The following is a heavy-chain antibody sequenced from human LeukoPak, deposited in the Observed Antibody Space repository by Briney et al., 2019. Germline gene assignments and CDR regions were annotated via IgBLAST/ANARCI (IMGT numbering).Heavy chain of an antibody. V-gene: IGHV3-64D*06. CDR2: ISNNGGTT. CDR3: VKASYDSSGYYTDRCLDY. CDR1: GFIFSYYA. Sequence: GGSLRLSCSASGFIFSYYAMHWVRQAPGKGLEYFSGISNNGGTTYYADSVKGRFTISRDNSKNTLYLQMSSLRAEDTAVYYCVKASYDSSGYYTDRCLDYWGQGALVTVAS. D-gene: IGHD3-22*01. J-gene: IGHJ4*02.